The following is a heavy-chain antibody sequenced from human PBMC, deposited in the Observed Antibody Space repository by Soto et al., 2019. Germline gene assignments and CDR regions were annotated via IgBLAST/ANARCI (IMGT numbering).Heavy chain of an antibody. Sequence: SETLSLTCAVYGDSLKGYYWTWIRQSPGKGLQWIGETDQRGNTDYSPSLESRVTISVDPSKSQFSLSLNSVTAADSGVYYCARGRDRLSLDRRSQLTQLRRYFLDYWGQGTLVTVSS. V-gene: IGHV4-34*01. J-gene: IGHJ4*02. CDR3: ARGRDRLSLDRRSQLTQLRRYFLDY. CDR2: TDQRGNT. CDR1: GDSLKGYY. D-gene: IGHD6-13*01.